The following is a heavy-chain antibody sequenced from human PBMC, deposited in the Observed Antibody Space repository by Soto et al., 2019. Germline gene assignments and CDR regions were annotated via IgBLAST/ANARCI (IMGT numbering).Heavy chain of an antibody. CDR2: IIPIFGTA. Sequence: SVKVSCKASGGTFSSYAISWVRQAPGQGLEWMGGIIPIFGTANYAQKFQGRVTITADESTSTAYMELSSLRSEDTAVYYCARQPSPYGGNPGGSGGAFDIWGQGTMVTVSS. CDR3: ARQPSPYGGNPGGSGGAFDI. J-gene: IGHJ3*02. V-gene: IGHV1-69*13. D-gene: IGHD3-10*01. CDR1: GGTFSSYA.